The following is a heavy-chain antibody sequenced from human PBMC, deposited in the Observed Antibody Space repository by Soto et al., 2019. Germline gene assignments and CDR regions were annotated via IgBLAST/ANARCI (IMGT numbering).Heavy chain of an antibody. CDR2: IYHSGST. J-gene: IGHJ5*02. CDR1: GGSISSGGYS. CDR3: ARGRGYSYGLDP. V-gene: IGHV4-30-2*01. D-gene: IGHD5-18*01. Sequence: SETLSLTCAVSGGSISSGGYSWSWVRQPPGKGLEWIGYIYHSGSTYYNPSLKSRVTISVDRSKNQFFLRLRSVTAADTAVYYCARGRGYSYGLDPWGQGTLVTVSS.